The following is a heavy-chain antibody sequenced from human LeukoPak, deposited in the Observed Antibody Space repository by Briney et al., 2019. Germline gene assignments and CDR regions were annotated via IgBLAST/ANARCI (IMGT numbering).Heavy chain of an antibody. Sequence: GESLKISCKTSGYSFGDYWIGWVRQMPGKGLEWMGIIYPGDSYTRYSPSFEGHVTISADKSITTAYLQWSSLKASDTAMYYCVRNARHVVVVTAIGAFDTWGQGTVVTVSS. CDR1: GYSFGDYW. V-gene: IGHV5-51*01. J-gene: IGHJ3*02. CDR3: VRNARHVVVVTAIGAFDT. CDR2: IYPGDSYT. D-gene: IGHD2-21*02.